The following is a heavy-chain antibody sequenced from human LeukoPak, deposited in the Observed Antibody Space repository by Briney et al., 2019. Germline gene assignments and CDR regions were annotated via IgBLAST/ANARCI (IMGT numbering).Heavy chain of an antibody. CDR2: IRSKAYGGTT. Sequence: GRSLRLSCTVSGFTFTDYAMSWFRQARGKGLEWVGFIRSKAYGGTTQYAASVKGRFTISRDDSKSIAYLQMNSLKTEDTAVYYCSRISSTWSFDFWGQGTLVTVSS. D-gene: IGHD6-13*01. CDR3: SRISSTWSFDF. CDR1: GFTFTDYA. J-gene: IGHJ4*02. V-gene: IGHV3-49*03.